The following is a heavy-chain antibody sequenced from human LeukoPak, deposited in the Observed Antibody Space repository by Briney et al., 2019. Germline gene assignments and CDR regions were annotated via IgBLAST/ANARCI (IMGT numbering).Heavy chain of an antibody. CDR2: ISGSGGST. Sequence: GGSLRLSCAASGFTFSSYAMSWVRQAPGKGLEWVSAISGSGGSTYYADSVKGRFTISRDNSKNTLYLQMNSLRAEDTAVYYCASAPQGTMTTSYLDYWGQGTLVTVSS. D-gene: IGHD4-17*01. V-gene: IGHV3-23*01. CDR1: GFTFSSYA. J-gene: IGHJ4*02. CDR3: ASAPQGTMTTSYLDY.